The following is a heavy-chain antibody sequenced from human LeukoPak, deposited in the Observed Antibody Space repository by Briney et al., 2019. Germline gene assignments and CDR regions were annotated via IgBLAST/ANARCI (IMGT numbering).Heavy chain of an antibody. CDR2: INWNGGST. CDR3: ARDGGEAYDYCDYGEGYFDY. D-gene: IGHD4-17*01. J-gene: IGHJ4*02. CDR1: GFTFNDYG. Sequence: GGSLRLSCAASGFTFNDYGMSWVRQAPGKGLEWVSGINWNGGSTGYADSVKGRFTISRDNAKNSLYLQMNSLRDEDTALYYCARDGGEAYDYCDYGEGYFDYWGQGTLVTVSS. V-gene: IGHV3-20*04.